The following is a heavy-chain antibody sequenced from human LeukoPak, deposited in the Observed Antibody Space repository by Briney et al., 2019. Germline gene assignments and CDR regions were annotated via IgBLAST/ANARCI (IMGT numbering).Heavy chain of an antibody. CDR1: GFTFSSYA. Sequence: GGSLRLARVASGFTFSSYAMSWVRQPPGRGLEWVSYIIGGGGNTYYADSVQGRLIISRDNSKSTLYLQVNSLRAEDTAVYYCGKEPKIRGNYWVDYWGQGTLVTVSS. CDR3: GKEPKIRGNYWVDY. V-gene: IGHV3-23*01. D-gene: IGHD1-7*01. J-gene: IGHJ4*02. CDR2: IIGGGGNT.